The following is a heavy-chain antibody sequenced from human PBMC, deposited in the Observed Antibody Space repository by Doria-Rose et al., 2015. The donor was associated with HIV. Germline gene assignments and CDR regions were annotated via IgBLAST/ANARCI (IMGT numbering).Heavy chain of an antibody. V-gene: IGHV2-26*01. J-gene: IGHJ4*02. D-gene: IGHD6-13*01. Sequence: QVQLVQSGPVLVKPTETLTLTCTVSGVSLSSPGMGVSWIRQPPGKALEWLANIFSDDERSYKTSLKSILNISRCTSKSQVVLTMTDMDPVDTATYYCARIKSSRWYHKYYFDFWGQGTLVIVSA. CDR1: GVSLSSPGMG. CDR3: ARIKSSRWYHKYYFDF. CDR2: IFSDDER.